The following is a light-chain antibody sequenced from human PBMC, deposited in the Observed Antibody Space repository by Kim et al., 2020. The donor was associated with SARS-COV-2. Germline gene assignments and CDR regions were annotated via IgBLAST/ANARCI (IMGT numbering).Light chain of an antibody. CDR3: QKYNSAPPT. Sequence: DIQMTQSPSSLSASVGDRVTITCRASQGISNYIAWYQQKPGKVPKLLIYAASTLQSRVPSRFSGSGSGTDFTFTISSLQPEDVATYYCQKYNSAPPTFGQGTKLEI. V-gene: IGKV1-27*01. J-gene: IGKJ2*01. CDR1: QGISNY. CDR2: AAS.